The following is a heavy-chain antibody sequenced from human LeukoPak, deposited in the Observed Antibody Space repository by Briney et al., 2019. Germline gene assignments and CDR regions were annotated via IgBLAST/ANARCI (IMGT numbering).Heavy chain of an antibody. CDR3: ACRHTAMVPAPFDY. J-gene: IGHJ4*02. V-gene: IGHV1-69*05. CDR2: IIPIFGTA. D-gene: IGHD5-18*01. Sequence: GSSVTVSCKASRGTLRNYAISWVQQAPGQGLEWMGGIIPIFGTANYAQKFQGRVRSPTEESASPAYMELSSLRSEGTAVYYCACRHTAMVPAPFDYWGQGTLVSVSS. CDR1: RGTLRNYA.